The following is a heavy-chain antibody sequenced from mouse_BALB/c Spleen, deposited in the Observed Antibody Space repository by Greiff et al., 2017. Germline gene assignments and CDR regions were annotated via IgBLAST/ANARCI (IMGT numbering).Heavy chain of an antibody. D-gene: IGHD1-1*01. J-gene: IGHJ2*01. CDR3: ARSEGARTVREYYFDY. CDR1: GFTFSSFG. CDR2: ISSGSSTI. Sequence: EVKVVESGGGLVQPGGSRKLSCAASGFTFSSFGMHWVRQAPEKGLEWVAYISSGSSTIYYADTVKGRFTISRDNPKNTLFLKIASLRSEGTAMDYSARSEGARTVREYYFDYWGQGTTLTVSS. V-gene: IGHV5-17*02.